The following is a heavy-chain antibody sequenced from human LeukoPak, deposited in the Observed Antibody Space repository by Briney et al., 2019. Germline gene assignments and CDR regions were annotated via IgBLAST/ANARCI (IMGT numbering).Heavy chain of an antibody. CDR2: ISDSSDNT. CDR1: GFTFSSHA. D-gene: IGHD3-22*01. Sequence: GGSLRLSCAASGFTFSSHAMNWVRQTPGKGLEWVSAISDSSDNTYYADSVKGRFTISRDNSKNTLYLQMNSLRAEDTAVYYCAKDGVTLPYYYDSSGSGHFDYWGQGTLVTVSS. V-gene: IGHV3-23*01. CDR3: AKDGVTLPYYYDSSGSGHFDY. J-gene: IGHJ4*02.